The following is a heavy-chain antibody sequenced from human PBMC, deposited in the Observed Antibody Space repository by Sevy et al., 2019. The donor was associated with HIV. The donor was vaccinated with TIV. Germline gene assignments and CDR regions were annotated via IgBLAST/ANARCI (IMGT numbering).Heavy chain of an antibody. CDR1: GYTFTGYY. Sequence: ASVKVSCKASGYTFTGYYMHWVRQAPGQGLEWMGWINPNSGGTNYAQNFQGRVTMTRDTSISTAYMELSRLRSDDTAVYYCARVVDYYYYMDVWGKGTTVTVSS. CDR2: INPNSGGT. V-gene: IGHV1-2*02. CDR3: ARVVDYYYYMDV. J-gene: IGHJ6*03.